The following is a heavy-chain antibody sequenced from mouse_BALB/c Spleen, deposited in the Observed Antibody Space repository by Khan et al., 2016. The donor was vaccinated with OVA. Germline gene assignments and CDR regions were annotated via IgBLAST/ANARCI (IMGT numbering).Heavy chain of an antibody. CDR2: LWSGGST. CDR3: TRNYDYDEGLAY. Sequence: QVQLKESGPGLVQPSQSLSITCTVSGFSLTTYGVHWVRQSPGKGLEWLGVLWSGGSTDYNAAFISRLSISKDSSKSHDFLKMNSQEVNDSAIYCCTRNYDYDEGLAYWGQGTLVTVSA. D-gene: IGHD2-4*01. V-gene: IGHV2-2*02. J-gene: IGHJ3*01. CDR1: GFSLTTYG.